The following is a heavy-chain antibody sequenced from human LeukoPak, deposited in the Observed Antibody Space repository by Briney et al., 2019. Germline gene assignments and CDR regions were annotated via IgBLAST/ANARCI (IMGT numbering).Heavy chain of an antibody. CDR3: AKDLSPYQAYYYYYGMDV. V-gene: IGHV3-30*18. J-gene: IGHJ6*02. Sequence: GGSLRLSCAASGFTFSSYGMHWVRQAPGKGLEWVAVMSYDGNNKYYADSVKGRFTISRDNSKNTLYLQMNSLRAEDTAVYYCAKDLSPYQAYYYYYGMDVWGQGTTVTVSS. D-gene: IGHD2-21*01. CDR2: MSYDGNNK. CDR1: GFTFSSYG.